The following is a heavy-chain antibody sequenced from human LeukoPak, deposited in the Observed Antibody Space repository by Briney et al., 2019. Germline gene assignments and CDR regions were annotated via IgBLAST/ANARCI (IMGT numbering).Heavy chain of an antibody. D-gene: IGHD3-16*01. CDR2: INTDGSST. V-gene: IGHV3-74*01. CDR1: GFTFSSYW. CDR3: ARQKAGGGMDV. Sequence: GGSLRLSCAASGFTFSSYWMHWVRQAPGKGLVWVSRINTDGSSTYYADSVKGRFTISRDNSKNTLYLQMNSLRAEDTAVYYCARQKAGGGMDVWGQGTTVTVSS. J-gene: IGHJ6*02.